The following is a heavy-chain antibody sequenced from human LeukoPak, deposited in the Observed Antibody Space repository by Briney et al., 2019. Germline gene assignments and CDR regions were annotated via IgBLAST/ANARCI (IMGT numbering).Heavy chain of an antibody. CDR3: ARVGYCSSTSCSPFDY. CDR2: IYYSGST. V-gene: IGHV4-39*07. Sequence: SETLSLTCTVSGGSISSSSYCWGWIRQPPGKGLEWIGSIYYSGSTYYNPSLKSRVTISVDTSKNQFSLKLSSVTAADTAVYYCARVGYCSSTSCSPFDYWGQGTLVTVSS. D-gene: IGHD2-2*01. J-gene: IGHJ4*02. CDR1: GGSISSSSYC.